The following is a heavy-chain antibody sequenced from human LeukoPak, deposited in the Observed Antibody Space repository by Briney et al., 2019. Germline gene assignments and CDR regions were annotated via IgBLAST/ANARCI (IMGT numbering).Heavy chain of an antibody. V-gene: IGHV1-8*01. J-gene: IGHJ4*02. CDR3: ARGRLNGYVDF. D-gene: IGHD2-2*03. Sequence: ASVKVSCKTSGYTFTGYDINWVRQAAGQGFEWMGWMHPNSGDTGYAHNLQGRITITRDSSTATVFMELSSLRSEDTAMYYCARGRLNGYVDFWGQGTLVTVSS. CDR2: MHPNSGDT. CDR1: GYTFTGYD.